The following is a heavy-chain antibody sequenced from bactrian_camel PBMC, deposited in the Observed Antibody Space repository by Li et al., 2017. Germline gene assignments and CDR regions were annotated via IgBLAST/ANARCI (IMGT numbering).Heavy chain of an antibody. CDR1: RYFFSACV. CDR3: AAEGGVDVAAGYEF. Sequence: HVQLVESGGGSVQAGGSLKLSCAASRYFFSACVLAWFRQAPGTERELVSSIGIDGTTRYADSVKGRSTISRDNAKNSLYLQLNNLKTEDTGVYYCAAEGGVDVAAGYEFWGQGTQVTVS. V-gene: IGHV3S53*01. CDR2: IGIDGTT. D-gene: IGHD3*01. J-gene: IGHJ4*01.